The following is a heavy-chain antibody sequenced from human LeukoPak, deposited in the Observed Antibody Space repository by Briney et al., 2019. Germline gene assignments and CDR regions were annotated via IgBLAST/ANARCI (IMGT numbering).Heavy chain of an antibody. Sequence: PSQTLSLTCTVSRGSISIGDYYWIWIRQPPGKGLEWIGYIYYSGSTYYNPSLKSRVTISVDTSKNQFSLKLSSVTAADTAVYYCARDIDYYYYMDVWRKGTTVTVSS. CDR2: IYYSGST. CDR1: RGSISIGDYY. V-gene: IGHV4-30-4*08. CDR3: ARDIDYYYYMDV. J-gene: IGHJ6*03. D-gene: IGHD3-16*02.